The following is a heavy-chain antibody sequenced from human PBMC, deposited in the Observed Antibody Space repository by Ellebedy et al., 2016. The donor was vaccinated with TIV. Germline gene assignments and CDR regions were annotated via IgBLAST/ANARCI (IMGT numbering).Heavy chain of an antibody. CDR1: GGSFSGYY. Sequence: SETLSLTCAVYGGSFSGYYWSWIRQPPGKGLEWIGEINHSGSTNYNPSLKSRVTISVDTSKNQFSLKLSSVTAADTAVYYCARTDYGDQYYYYYYYMDVWGKGTTVTVSS. CDR3: ARTDYGDQYYYYYYYMDV. J-gene: IGHJ6*03. V-gene: IGHV4-34*01. CDR2: INHSGST. D-gene: IGHD4-17*01.